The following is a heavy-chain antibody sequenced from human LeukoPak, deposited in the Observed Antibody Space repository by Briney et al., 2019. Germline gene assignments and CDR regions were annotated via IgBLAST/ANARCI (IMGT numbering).Heavy chain of an antibody. J-gene: IGHJ3*02. CDR2: ISYDGSNK. CDR3: ARRLYYDSSGYYQAPDAFDI. D-gene: IGHD3-22*01. Sequence: GGSLRLSCAASGFTFSSYGMHWVRQAPGKGLEWVAVISYDGSNKYYADSVKGRFTISRDNAKNSLYLQMNSLRAEDTALYHCARRLYYDSSGYYQAPDAFDIWGQGTMVTVSS. V-gene: IGHV3-30*03. CDR1: GFTFSSYG.